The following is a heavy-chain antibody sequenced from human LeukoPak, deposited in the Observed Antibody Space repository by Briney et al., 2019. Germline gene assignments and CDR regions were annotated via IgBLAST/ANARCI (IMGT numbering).Heavy chain of an antibody. Sequence: PSETLSLTCAVYGGSFNGYYWSWIRQSPGEGLEWIGEINDSGVTNSNPSLESRVILSVDTSKNQFSLRLSSVTAADTAVYYCARRLVDSGASQVSDHWGQGTLVTVSS. D-gene: IGHD5-12*01. V-gene: IGHV4-34*01. J-gene: IGHJ4*02. CDR1: GGSFNGYY. CDR2: INDSGVT. CDR3: ARRLVDSGASQVSDH.